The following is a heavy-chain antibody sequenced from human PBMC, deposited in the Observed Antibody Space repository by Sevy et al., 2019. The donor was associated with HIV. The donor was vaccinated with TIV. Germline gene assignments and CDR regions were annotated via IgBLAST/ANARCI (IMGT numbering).Heavy chain of an antibody. CDR1: VFTLSTTW. V-gene: IGHV3-7*01. CDR3: TTSFGVIAGDDFDY. J-gene: IGHJ4*01. Sequence: GGSLRLSCAASVFTLSTTWMTWVRQAPGKGLEWVANINQDGGAKYYVDSVKGRFTISRDNTKNSLYLQMRSLRVEDTAVYYCTTSFGVIAGDDFDYWGQGTLVTVSS. CDR2: INQDGGAK. D-gene: IGHD3-3*01.